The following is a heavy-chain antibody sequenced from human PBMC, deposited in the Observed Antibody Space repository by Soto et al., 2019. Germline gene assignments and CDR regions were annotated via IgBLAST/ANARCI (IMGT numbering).Heavy chain of an antibody. CDR3: VRGPLMVVGLTRREGIFDP. Sequence: GGPLRLSCAASGFTFSDHYMDWVRKAPGKGLEWVARTKNKPNSYTREYAASVKGRFTISRDDSKNSLYLQIDSLKTEDTAVYYCVRGPLMVVGLTRREGIFDPWGQGTLVTVS. J-gene: IGHJ5*02. V-gene: IGHV3-72*01. CDR1: GFTFSDHY. CDR2: TKNKPNSYTR. D-gene: IGHD1-26*01.